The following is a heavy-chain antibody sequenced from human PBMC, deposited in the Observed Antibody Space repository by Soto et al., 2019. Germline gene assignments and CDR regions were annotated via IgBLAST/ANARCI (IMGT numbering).Heavy chain of an antibody. Sequence: QLQLQESGPGLVKPSETLSLTCTVSGGSISSSSYYWGWIRQPPGKGLEWIGSIYYSGSTYYNPSLKSRVTIYVDTSKNQFSLKLSSVTAADTAVYYCARRPGSSWRWETYNWFDPWGQGTLVTVSS. J-gene: IGHJ5*02. V-gene: IGHV4-39*01. D-gene: IGHD6-13*01. CDR1: GGSISSSSYY. CDR3: ARRPGSSWRWETYNWFDP. CDR2: IYYSGST.